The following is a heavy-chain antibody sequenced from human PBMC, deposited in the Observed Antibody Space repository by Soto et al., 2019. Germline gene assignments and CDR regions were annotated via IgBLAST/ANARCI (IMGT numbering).Heavy chain of an antibody. D-gene: IGHD2-2*01. V-gene: IGHV4-39*01. J-gene: IGHJ5*02. CDR2: IYYSGST. CDR1: GGSISSSSYY. CDR3: ARHVRTIVVVPAAPFDP. Sequence: QLQLQESGPGLVKPSETLSLTCTVSGGSISSSSYYWGWIRQPPGKGLEGIGSIYYSGSTYYNPSLKSRFTISVDTSKNQFSLKLSSVTAADTAVYYCARHVRTIVVVPAAPFDPWGQGTLVTVSS.